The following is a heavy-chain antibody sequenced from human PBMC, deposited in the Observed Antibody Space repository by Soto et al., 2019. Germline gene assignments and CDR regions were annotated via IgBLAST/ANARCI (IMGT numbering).Heavy chain of an antibody. V-gene: IGHV5-51*01. CDR1: GYSFPSYW. CDR3: ARNLYNTARYYNHQSGFDV. CDR2: IYPADSDT. J-gene: IGHJ6*02. D-gene: IGHD3-10*01. Sequence: GESLKISCKGSGYSFPSYWISWVRQMPGKGLEWMGSIYPADSDTRYSPAFQGQVTISADKSIRTAYLQWSGLKASDTATYYCARNLYNTARYYNHQSGFDVWGQGTPVTVSS.